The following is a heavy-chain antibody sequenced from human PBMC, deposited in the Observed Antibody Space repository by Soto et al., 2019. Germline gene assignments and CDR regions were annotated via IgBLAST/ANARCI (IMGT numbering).Heavy chain of an antibody. CDR1: GFTFSSYS. CDR3: ARISCGGDCQIDY. D-gene: IGHD2-21*02. V-gene: IGHV3-21*03. J-gene: IGHJ4*02. Sequence: PGGSLRLSCAASGFTFSSYSMNWVRQAPGKGLEWVSSISSSSSYIYYADSVKGRFTISRDTSKSQVVLTMTNMDPVDTATYYCARISCGGDCQIDYWGQGTLVTVSS. CDR2: ISSSSSYI.